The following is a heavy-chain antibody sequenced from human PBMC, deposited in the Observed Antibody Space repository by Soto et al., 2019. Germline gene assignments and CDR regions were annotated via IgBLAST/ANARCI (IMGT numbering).Heavy chain of an antibody. CDR1: GFSLTTSGVG. CDR2: IFWDDDK. CDR3: AASSGYRIFDC. Sequence: QFTLKESGPTLVKPTQTLTLTGTFSGFSLTTSGVGVGWIRQPPGKALEWLALIFWDDDKRYSPSLKSRLTITKDTSKNQVVLTMTNMDPVDTATYYCAASSGYRIFDCWGPGTLVTVSS. V-gene: IGHV2-5*02. J-gene: IGHJ4*02. D-gene: IGHD3-22*01.